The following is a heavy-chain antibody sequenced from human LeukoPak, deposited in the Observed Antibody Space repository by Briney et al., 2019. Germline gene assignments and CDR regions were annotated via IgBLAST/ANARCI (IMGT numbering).Heavy chain of an antibody. D-gene: IGHD3-22*01. V-gene: IGHV3-74*01. CDR3: ARAPAEIGGYYPEYFRH. Sequence: PGGSLRLSCAASGFTFSDYLMHWVRQPPGGRPLWVSRISPDGTIIDYADSVKGRFTISRDNAKNTVSLQMNSLRAEDTGVYYCARAPAEIGGYYPEYFRHWGQGTLVTVSS. CDR1: GFTFSDYL. J-gene: IGHJ1*01. CDR2: ISPDGTII.